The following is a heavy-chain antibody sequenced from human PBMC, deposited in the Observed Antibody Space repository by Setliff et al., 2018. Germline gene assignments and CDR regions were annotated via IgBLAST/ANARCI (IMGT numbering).Heavy chain of an antibody. J-gene: IGHJ4*02. CDR1: GYTFTSYD. V-gene: IGHV1-69*13. CDR3: AREGSGWYYDY. CDR2: IIPIFGTA. D-gene: IGHD6-19*01. Sequence: SVKVSCKASGYTFTSYDINWVRQAPGQGLEWMGGIIPIFGTANYAQKFQGRVTITADESTSTAYMELSSLRSEDTAVYYCAREGSGWYYDYWGQGTLVTVSS.